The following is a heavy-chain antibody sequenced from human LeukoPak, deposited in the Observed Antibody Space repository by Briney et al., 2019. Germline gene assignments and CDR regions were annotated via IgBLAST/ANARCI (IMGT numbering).Heavy chain of an antibody. D-gene: IGHD6-6*01. Sequence: PSETLSLTCAVSGYSISSGYYWGWIRQPPGNGLEWIGYIYYSGSTNYNPSLKSRVTISVDTSKNQFSLKLSSVTAADTAVYYCARVELGPFEEYYFDYWGQGTLVTVSS. J-gene: IGHJ4*02. V-gene: IGHV4-61*01. CDR2: IYYSGST. CDR3: ARVELGPFEEYYFDY. CDR1: GYSISSGYY.